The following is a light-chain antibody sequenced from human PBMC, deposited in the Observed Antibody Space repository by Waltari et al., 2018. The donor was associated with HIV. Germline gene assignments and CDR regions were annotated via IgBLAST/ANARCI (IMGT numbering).Light chain of an antibody. CDR3: QQSYSTPYT. CDR1: QSISNY. V-gene: IGKV1-39*01. CDR2: AAS. J-gene: IGKJ2*01. Sequence: DIQMNQSTSSLSASVGDRVSITCRTSQSISNYLNWYQQKIGEAPNLLIHAASSLQSGVPSRFSGSVSGTDFTLTIRNLQPEDFATYYCQQSYSTPYTFGQGTKLQIK.